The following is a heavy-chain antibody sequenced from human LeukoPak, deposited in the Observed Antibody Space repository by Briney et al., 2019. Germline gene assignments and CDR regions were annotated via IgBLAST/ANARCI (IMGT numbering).Heavy chain of an antibody. CDR1: GGSISSYY. CDR2: VYYSGST. J-gene: IGHJ4*02. Sequence: PSETLSLTCTVSGGSISSYYWSWIRQPPGKGLEWIGYVYYSGSTNYNPSPKSRATISVDTSKNQFSLRLSSVTAADTAVYYCARRFDSWGQGTLVTVSS. V-gene: IGHV4-59*08. CDR3: ARRFDS.